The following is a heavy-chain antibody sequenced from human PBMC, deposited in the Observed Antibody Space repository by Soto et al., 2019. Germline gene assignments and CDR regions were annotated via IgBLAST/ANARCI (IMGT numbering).Heavy chain of an antibody. D-gene: IGHD4-17*01. CDR1: GCTFDNFA. Sequence: QVYLEESGGGVVQPGGSLRLSCGASGCTFDNFAMHWVRQAPGKGLEWVAVIWYDGSNKYYADSVKGRFSISRDNSKNTLSLQMSSLRVDDTAVYYCAKAGHGDYGWSWGQGTPVTVSS. CDR3: AKAGHGDYGWS. V-gene: IGHV3-33*06. J-gene: IGHJ4*02. CDR2: IWYDGSNK.